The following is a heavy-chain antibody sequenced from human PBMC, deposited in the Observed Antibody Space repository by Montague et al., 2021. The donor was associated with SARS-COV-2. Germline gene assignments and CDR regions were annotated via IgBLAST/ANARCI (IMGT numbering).Heavy chain of an antibody. J-gene: IGHJ6*02. Sequence: CAISGDSVSSNSATWNWVRQSPSRGLEWLGRTYYRSKWYNDYAVXXRCRVTINPDTSKNQFSLQLNSVTPEDTAIYYCTSGREGNYNVVNVWGQGTTVTVSS. CDR3: TSGREGNYNVVNV. CDR2: TYYRSKWYN. CDR1: GDSVSSNSAT. V-gene: IGHV6-1*01. D-gene: IGHD1-1*01.